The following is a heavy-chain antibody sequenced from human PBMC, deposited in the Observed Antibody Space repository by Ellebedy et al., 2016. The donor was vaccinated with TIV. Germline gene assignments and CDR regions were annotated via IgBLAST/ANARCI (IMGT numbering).Heavy chain of an antibody. J-gene: IGHJ5*02. V-gene: IGHV4-39*07. Sequence: SETLSLXXTVSGGSISSSSYYWGWIRQPPGKGLEWIGSIYYSGSTYYNPSLKSRVTISVDTSKNQFSLKLSSVTAADTAVYYCAAQWLGANWFDPWGQGTLVIVSS. CDR3: AAQWLGANWFDP. CDR1: GGSISSSSYY. CDR2: IYYSGST. D-gene: IGHD6-19*01.